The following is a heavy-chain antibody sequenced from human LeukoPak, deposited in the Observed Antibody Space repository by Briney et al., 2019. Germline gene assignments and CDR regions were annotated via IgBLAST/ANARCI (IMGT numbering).Heavy chain of an antibody. Sequence: GESLKISCKGSGYSFTSYWIGWVRQMPGKGLERMGIIYPGDSDTRYSPSSQGQVTISADKSISTAYLQWSSLKASDTAMYYCARRSTPPYYYDSSGYLGAFDIWGQGTMVTVSS. CDR2: IYPGDSDT. J-gene: IGHJ3*02. CDR3: ARRSTPPYYYDSSGYLGAFDI. V-gene: IGHV5-51*01. CDR1: GYSFTSYW. D-gene: IGHD3-22*01.